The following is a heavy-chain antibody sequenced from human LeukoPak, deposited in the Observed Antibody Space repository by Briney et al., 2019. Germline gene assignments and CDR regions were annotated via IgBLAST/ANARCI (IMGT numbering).Heavy chain of an antibody. D-gene: IGHD2-2*01. CDR1: GYTFTGYY. Sequence: ASVKVSCKASGYTFTGYYMHWVRQAPGQGLEWMGWINTNSGGTNYAQKLQGRVTMTRDTSISTAYMELSRLTSDDTAVYYCAKHCSSTSCDAFDIWGQGTMVTVSS. V-gene: IGHV1-2*02. CDR2: INTNSGGT. CDR3: AKHCSSTSCDAFDI. J-gene: IGHJ3*02.